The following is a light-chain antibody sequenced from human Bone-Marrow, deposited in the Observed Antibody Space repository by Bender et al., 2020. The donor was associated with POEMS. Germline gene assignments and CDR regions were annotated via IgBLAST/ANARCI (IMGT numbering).Light chain of an antibody. J-gene: IGLJ3*02. CDR1: NIGTKS. CDR3: QVSASSSDLLV. Sequence: SSVLTQPPSVSVAPGQTARITCAENNIGTKSVHWYQQKPGQAPVLVVFDDSDRTSEIPERFSGSNAGNTATLTISRVEAGSDPDYYYQVSASSSDLLVFGGGTKLTVL. CDR2: DDS. V-gene: IGLV3-21*02.